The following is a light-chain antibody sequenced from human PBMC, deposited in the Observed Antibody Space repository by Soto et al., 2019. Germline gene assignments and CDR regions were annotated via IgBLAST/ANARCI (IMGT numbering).Light chain of an antibody. J-gene: IGKJ1*01. CDR3: QQSYNTPQT. CDR2: DAS. V-gene: IGKV1-39*01. CDR1: QTISTY. Sequence: DVQMTQSPSSLAASVGDRVTITCRASQTISTYVNWYRQKSGAAPELLIYDASTLQSGVPSRFRGGGSGTDFTLTISSLQLEDFATYYCQQSYNTPQTFGQGTKV.